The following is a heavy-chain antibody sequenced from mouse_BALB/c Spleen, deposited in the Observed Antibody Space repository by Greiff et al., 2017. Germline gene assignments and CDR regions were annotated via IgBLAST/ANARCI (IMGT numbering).Heavy chain of an antibody. V-gene: IGHV3-6*02. CDR1: GYSITSGYY. J-gene: IGHJ4*01. CDR3: ARAGNWDRAMDY. Sequence: EVKLMESGPGLVKPSQSLSLTCSVTGYSITSGYYWNWIRQFPGNKLEWMGYISYDGSNNYNPSLKNRISITRDTSKNQFFLKLNSVTTEDTATYYCARAGNWDRAMDYWGQGTSVTVSS. D-gene: IGHD4-1*01. CDR2: ISYDGSN.